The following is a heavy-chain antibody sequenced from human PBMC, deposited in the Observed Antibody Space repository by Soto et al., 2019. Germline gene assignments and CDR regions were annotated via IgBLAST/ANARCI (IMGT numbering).Heavy chain of an antibody. V-gene: IGHV4-59*01. Sequence: LETLSLTCTVSGGSISGYYWSWIRQPPGKGLEWIGYIYYSGSTNYNPSLKSRVTISVDTSKNQFSLKLSSVTAADTAVYYCARDQGGQWLVRGKNYYYYGMDVWGQGTTVTVSS. CDR1: GGSISGYY. D-gene: IGHD6-19*01. CDR2: IYYSGST. CDR3: ARDQGGQWLVRGKNYYYYGMDV. J-gene: IGHJ6*02.